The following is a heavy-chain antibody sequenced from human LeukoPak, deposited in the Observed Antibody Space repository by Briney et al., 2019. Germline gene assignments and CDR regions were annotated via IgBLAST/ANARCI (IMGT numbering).Heavy chain of an antibody. Sequence: SETLSLTCTVSGGSISSYYWSWIRQPPGKGLEWIGEINHSGSTNYNPSLKSRVTISVDTSKNQFSLKLSSVTAADTAVYYCARGRGVIAVAKGRLDYWGQGTLVTVSS. J-gene: IGHJ4*02. CDR3: ARGRGVIAVAKGRLDY. CDR1: GGSISSYY. V-gene: IGHV4-34*01. D-gene: IGHD6-19*01. CDR2: INHSGST.